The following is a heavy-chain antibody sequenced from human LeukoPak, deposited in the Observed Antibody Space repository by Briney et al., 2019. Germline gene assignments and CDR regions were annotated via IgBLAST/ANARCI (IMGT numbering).Heavy chain of an antibody. CDR3: ARVSSSSSWYPDY. CDR2: IYYSGST. V-gene: IGHV4-39*01. Sequence: SETLSLTCTVSGGSISSSSYYWGWIRQPPGKGLEWIGSIYYSGSTYYNPSLKSRVTISVDTSKNQFSLKLSSVTAADTAVYCCARVSSSSSWYPDYWGQGTLVTVSS. D-gene: IGHD6-13*01. J-gene: IGHJ4*02. CDR1: GGSISSSSYY.